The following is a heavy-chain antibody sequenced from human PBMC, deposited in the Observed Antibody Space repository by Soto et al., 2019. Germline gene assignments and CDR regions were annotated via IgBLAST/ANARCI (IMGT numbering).Heavy chain of an antibody. J-gene: IGHJ6*02. CDR3: ARERTGTTRMDV. CDR2: MNPNSGNT. V-gene: IGHV1-8*01. D-gene: IGHD1-1*01. Sequence: QVQLVQAGAEVKKPGASVKVSCKASGYTFTSYDINWVRQATGQGLEWMGWMNPNSGNTGYAQKFRGRVTMTRNTSIRTAYMELSSLRAEDTGVSYCARERTGTTRMDVWGQGTTVTVSS. CDR1: GYTFTSYD.